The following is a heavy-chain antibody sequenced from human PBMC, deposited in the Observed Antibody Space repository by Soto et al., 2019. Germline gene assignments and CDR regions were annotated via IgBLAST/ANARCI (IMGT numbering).Heavy chain of an antibody. Sequence: SETLSLTCAVYGGSFSGYYWSWIRQPPGKGLEWIGEINHSGSTNYNPSLKSRVTISVDTSKNQFSLKLSSVTAADTAVYYCASTGYSSSGGTWFDPWGQGTLVTVS. CDR3: ASTGYSSSGGTWFDP. D-gene: IGHD6-13*01. CDR2: INHSGST. J-gene: IGHJ5*02. V-gene: IGHV4-34*01. CDR1: GGSFSGYY.